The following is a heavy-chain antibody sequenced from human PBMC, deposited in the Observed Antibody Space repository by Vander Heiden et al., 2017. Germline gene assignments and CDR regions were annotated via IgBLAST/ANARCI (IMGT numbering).Heavy chain of an antibody. CDR2: ISAYNGNT. Sequence: QVQPVQSGAEVKKPGASVKVSCKASGYTFTSYGISWVRQAPGQGLEWMGWISAYNGNTNEAQKLQGRVTMTTDTSTSTAYMQMSSLRADDTGVYGCAREKLGAFDYWGQGTLVTVSS. J-gene: IGHJ4*02. D-gene: IGHD1-7*01. CDR3: AREKLGAFDY. CDR1: GYTFTSYG. V-gene: IGHV1-18*01.